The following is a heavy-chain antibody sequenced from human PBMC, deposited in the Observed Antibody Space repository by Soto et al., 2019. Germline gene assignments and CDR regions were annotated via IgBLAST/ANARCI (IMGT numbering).Heavy chain of an antibody. CDR3: AHSRYSRSSFDY. D-gene: IGHD6-6*01. Sequence: SCPTLVNPTQTLTLTCTFSGFSLSTSDVGVGWIRQPPGKALEWLALIYWDDDKRYSPSLKSRLTITKDTSKNQMVLTMTNMDPVDTATYYCAHSRYSRSSFDYWGQGTLVTVYS. V-gene: IGHV2-5*02. CDR1: GFSLSTSDVG. CDR2: IYWDDDK. J-gene: IGHJ4*02.